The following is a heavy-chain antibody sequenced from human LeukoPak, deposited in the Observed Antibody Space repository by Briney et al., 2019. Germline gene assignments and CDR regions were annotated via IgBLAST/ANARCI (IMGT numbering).Heavy chain of an antibody. Sequence: PGGSLRLSCAASGFTFSSYAMSWVRQAPGQGLEWVSAISDSGGNTYYADSVKGRFTISRDNSKNTLYLQMNSQRAEDTAVYYCAKQDIRSSAWYDWGQGTLVTVSS. CDR1: GFTFSSYA. CDR2: ISDSGGNT. J-gene: IGHJ4*02. V-gene: IGHV3-23*01. D-gene: IGHD6-19*01. CDR3: AKQDIRSSAWYD.